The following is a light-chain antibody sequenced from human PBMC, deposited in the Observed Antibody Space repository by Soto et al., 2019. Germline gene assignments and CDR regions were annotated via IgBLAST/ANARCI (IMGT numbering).Light chain of an antibody. J-gene: IGLJ2*01. CDR3: SSYTTSTPRV. V-gene: IGLV2-14*03. Sequence: QSVLTQPASVSGSPGQSITISCTGSSSDVGVYDYVSWYQQHPGKAPKLLIYDVSNRPAGISNRFSGSKSGNTASLTISGLQAEDEADYYCSSYTTSTPRVFGGGTQLTVL. CDR2: DVS. CDR1: SSDVGVYDY.